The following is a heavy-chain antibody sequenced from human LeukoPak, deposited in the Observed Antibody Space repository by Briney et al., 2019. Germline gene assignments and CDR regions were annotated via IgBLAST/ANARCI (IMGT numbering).Heavy chain of an antibody. V-gene: IGHV1-8*01. CDR2: MNPNSGNT. CDR1: GYTFTSYD. Sequence: ASVKVSCKASGYTFTSYDINWVRQATGQGLEWMGWMNPNSGNTGYAQKFQVRVTMARNTSISTAYMELSSLRSEDTAVYYCARWGSSPREDHIFDYWGQGTLVTVSS. J-gene: IGHJ4*02. CDR3: ARWGSSPREDHIFDY. D-gene: IGHD3-16*01.